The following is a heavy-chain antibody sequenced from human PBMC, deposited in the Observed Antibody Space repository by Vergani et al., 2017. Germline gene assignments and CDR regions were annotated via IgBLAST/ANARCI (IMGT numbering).Heavy chain of an antibody. CDR3: ARGGSGYYFRTAWFDF. CDR1: GFSITRGFY. Sequence: QVQLQESGPGLVKPSETLSLTFVVSGFSITRGFYWAWIRQPPGKAPEWIGSIHHSGTTYYHPSLKSRVSISGHTSKNHFSLELNSVTAADTAVYFCARGGSGYYFRTAWFDFWGQGTLVTVSS. V-gene: IGHV4-38-2*01. J-gene: IGHJ5*01. CDR2: IHHSGTT. D-gene: IGHD3-22*01.